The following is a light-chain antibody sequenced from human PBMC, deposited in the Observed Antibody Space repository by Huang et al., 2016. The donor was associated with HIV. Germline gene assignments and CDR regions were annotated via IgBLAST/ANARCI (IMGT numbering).Light chain of an antibody. Sequence: DIQMTQYPSSLSASVGNRVIITCRASQSISSYLNWYQQQPGKAPNLLIYAASSLQSGVPSRFSGSGSGTDFTLTIRSLQPEDFATYYCQQSYSNTCTFGAGTKVDVK. V-gene: IGKV1-39*01. CDR2: AAS. CDR3: QQSYSNTCT. CDR1: QSISSY. J-gene: IGKJ3*01.